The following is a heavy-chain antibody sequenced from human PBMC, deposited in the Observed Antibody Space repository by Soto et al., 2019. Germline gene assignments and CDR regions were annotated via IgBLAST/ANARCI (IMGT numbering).Heavy chain of an antibody. Sequence: EVQLLESGGGLVRPGGSLRLSCAASGFTFYNYAMNWVRQAPGKGLEWVSTISGGGDGTYYADYVKGRFTISRDNSRNTVYLQMTSLRAEDTAVYYCAKKGLGSLATYCTTGDCHYAFDVWGQGTLVTVSS. CDR1: GFTFYNYA. CDR3: AKKGLGSLATYCTTGDCHYAFDV. CDR2: ISGGGDGT. V-gene: IGHV3-23*01. J-gene: IGHJ3*01. D-gene: IGHD2-8*01.